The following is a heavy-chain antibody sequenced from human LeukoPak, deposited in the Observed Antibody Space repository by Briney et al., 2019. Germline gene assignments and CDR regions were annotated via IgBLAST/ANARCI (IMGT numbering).Heavy chain of an antibody. Sequence: SETLSLTCTVSGGSISSSSYYWGWIRQPPGKGLEWIGSIYYSGSTYYNPSLKSRVTISVDTSKNQLSLKLSSVTAADTAVYYCARSTADYYGSGRYNWFDPWGQGTLVTVSS. D-gene: IGHD3-10*01. CDR1: GGSISSSSYY. J-gene: IGHJ5*02. V-gene: IGHV4-39*01. CDR3: ARSTADYYGSGRYNWFDP. CDR2: IYYSGST.